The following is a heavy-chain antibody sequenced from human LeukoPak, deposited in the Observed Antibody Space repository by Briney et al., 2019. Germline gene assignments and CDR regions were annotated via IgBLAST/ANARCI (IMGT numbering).Heavy chain of an antibody. CDR3: ARDADSSGYYYFDY. Sequence: ASVKVSCKASGYTFTGYYMHWVRQAPGQGLEWMGWINPNSGGTNYAQKFQGGVTMTRDTSISTAYMELSRLRSDDTAVYYCARDADSSGYYYFDYWGQGTLVTVSS. CDR1: GYTFTGYY. J-gene: IGHJ4*02. D-gene: IGHD3-22*01. CDR2: INPNSGGT. V-gene: IGHV1-2*02.